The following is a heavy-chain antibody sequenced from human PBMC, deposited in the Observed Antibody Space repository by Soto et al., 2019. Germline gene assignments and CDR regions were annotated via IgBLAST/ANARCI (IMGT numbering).Heavy chain of an antibody. CDR2: ISGSGGST. V-gene: IGHV3-23*01. Sequence: AGSLRLSFAASGFTFSSYAISWVRQAPGKGLDWVSAISGSGGSTYYADSVKGRFTISRDNSKNTLYLQMNRLRAEDTAVYYCAKDRTPYDYPNPNPPYGMDVWGQGTTVTVSS. J-gene: IGHJ6*02. CDR3: AKDRTPYDYPNPNPPYGMDV. CDR1: GFTFSSYA. D-gene: IGHD4-17*01.